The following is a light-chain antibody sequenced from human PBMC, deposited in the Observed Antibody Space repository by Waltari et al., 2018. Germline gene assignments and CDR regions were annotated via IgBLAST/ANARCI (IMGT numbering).Light chain of an antibody. Sequence: EIVLTQSPGTLSLSPGEGATLSCRASQSVSSSYLAWYQQKPGQAPRLLIYGTSTRATDIPDRFSGSGSGTDFTLTISRLEPEDFAVYDCQQYGSSPRLSFGGGTKVEIK. CDR3: QQYGSSPRLS. V-gene: IGKV3-20*01. CDR1: QSVSSSY. J-gene: IGKJ4*01. CDR2: GTS.